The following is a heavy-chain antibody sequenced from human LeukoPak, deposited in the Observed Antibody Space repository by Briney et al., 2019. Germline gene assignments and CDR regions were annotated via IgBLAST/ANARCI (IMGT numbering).Heavy chain of an antibody. D-gene: IGHD6-19*01. CDR1: GGSFSGYY. J-gene: IGHJ4*02. CDR3: AGDLAVAGTTGY. Sequence: SETLSLTCAVYGGSFSGYYWSWIRQPPGKGLEWIGEINHSGSTNYNPSLKSRVTISVDTSKNQFSLKLSSVTAADTAVYYCAGDLAVAGTTGYWGQGTLVTVSS. CDR2: INHSGST. V-gene: IGHV4-34*01.